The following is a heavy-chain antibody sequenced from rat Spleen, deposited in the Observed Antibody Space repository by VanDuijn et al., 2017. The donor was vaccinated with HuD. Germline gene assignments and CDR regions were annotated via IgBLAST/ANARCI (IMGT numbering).Heavy chain of an antibody. J-gene: IGHJ2*01. D-gene: IGHD3-1*01. CDR1: GFTFSNYY. V-gene: IGHV5-22*01. CDR3: TRGPPFDY. Sequence: EVQLVESGGGLVQPGRSLKLSCAASGFTFSNYYMAWVRQAPKKGLEWVASINYEGRSNYTGEYAKGGLTLSIDNTKRTLYLQMNSLRSEDTATYYCTRGPPFDYWGQGVMVTVSS. CDR2: INYEGRSN.